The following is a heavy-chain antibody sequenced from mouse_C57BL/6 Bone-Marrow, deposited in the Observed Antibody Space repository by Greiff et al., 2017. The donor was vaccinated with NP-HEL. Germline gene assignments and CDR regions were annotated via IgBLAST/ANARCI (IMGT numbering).Heavy chain of an antibody. CDR3: TRPHYYGSSYTY. Sequence: EVQLQQSGTVLARPGASVKMSCKTSGYTFTSYWMHWVKQRPGQGLEWIGAIYPGNSDTSYNQKFKGKAKLTAVTSASTAYMELSSLTNEDYAVDYCTRPHYYGSSYTYWGEGTTLTVSS. D-gene: IGHD1-1*01. CDR1: GYTFTSYW. J-gene: IGHJ2*01. CDR2: IYPGNSDT. V-gene: IGHV1-5*01.